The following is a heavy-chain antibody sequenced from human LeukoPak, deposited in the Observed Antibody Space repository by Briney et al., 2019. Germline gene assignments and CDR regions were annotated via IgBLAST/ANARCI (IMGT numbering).Heavy chain of an antibody. CDR3: ARGIAGGQWFDP. D-gene: IGHD6-13*01. CDR1: GGSISSYY. CDR2: IYTSGST. V-gene: IGHV4-4*07. J-gene: IGHJ5*02. Sequence: PSQTLSLTSTVSGGSISSYYWSWIRQPARNGLEWIGRIYTSGSTNYNPSLKSQVTMSVDTSKIQLSLKLSSVTAADTAVYYCARGIAGGQWFDPWGQGTLVTVSS.